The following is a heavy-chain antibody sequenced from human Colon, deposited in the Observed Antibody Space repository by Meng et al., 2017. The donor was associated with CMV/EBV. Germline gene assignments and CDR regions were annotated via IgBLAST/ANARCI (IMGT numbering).Heavy chain of an antibody. Sequence: GGSLRLSCAASGFTFSTYDMHWVRQVTGKSLEWVSGIASGGNTYYPGSVKDRFTISRENAKNSLYLQIDNLRAGDTAVYYCARQLVSDCSSGSCTYYYYGMDLWGQGTAVTVSS. V-gene: IGHV3-13*01. D-gene: IGHD2-15*01. CDR2: IASGGNT. CDR1: GFTFSTYD. CDR3: ARQLVSDCSSGSCTYYYYGMDL. J-gene: IGHJ6*02.